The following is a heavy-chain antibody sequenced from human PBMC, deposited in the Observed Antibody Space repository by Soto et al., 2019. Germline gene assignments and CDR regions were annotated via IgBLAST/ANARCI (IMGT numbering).Heavy chain of an antibody. CDR1: CCSITSSSYY. V-gene: IGHV4-39*01. CDR3: ARLGGADYYGMDV. D-gene: IGHD4-17*01. Sequence: SDTLSLTCTVSCCSITSSSYYWAWIRQPPGKGLEWIGSIYYSGSTYYNPSLKCRVTISVDTSKNQFSLKLSSVTAADTAVYYCARLGGADYYGMDVWGQGTTVT. CDR2: IYYSGST. J-gene: IGHJ6*02.